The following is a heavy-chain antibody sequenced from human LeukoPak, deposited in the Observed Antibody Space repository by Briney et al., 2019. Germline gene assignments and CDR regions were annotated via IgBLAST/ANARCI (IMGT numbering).Heavy chain of an antibody. CDR3: AKDKNSYSSTWYGGSDY. V-gene: IGHV3-30*18. D-gene: IGHD6-13*01. Sequence: GGSLRLSCAVSGFTFSDHYMDWVRQAPGKGLEWVAVISYDGNNKYYADSVKGRFTISRDNSKNTLYLQMNSLRAEDTAVYFCAKDKNSYSSTWYGGSDYWGQGTLVTVSS. CDR2: ISYDGNNK. J-gene: IGHJ4*02. CDR1: GFTFSDHY.